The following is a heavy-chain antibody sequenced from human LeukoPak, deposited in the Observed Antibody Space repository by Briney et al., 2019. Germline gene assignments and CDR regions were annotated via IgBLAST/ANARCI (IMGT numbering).Heavy chain of an antibody. D-gene: IGHD2-2*01. CDR3: ARAIYCSSSTCSLGYFDN. J-gene: IGHJ4*02. CDR2: IYHSGST. CDR1: GYSISSGYY. V-gene: IGHV4-38-2*02. Sequence: PSETLSLTCTVSGYSISSGYYWGWIRQPPGKGLEWIGSIYHSGSTYYNPSLKSRVTMSVDTSKNQFSLELSSVTAADTAVYYCARAIYCSSSTCSLGYFDNWGQGTLVTVSS.